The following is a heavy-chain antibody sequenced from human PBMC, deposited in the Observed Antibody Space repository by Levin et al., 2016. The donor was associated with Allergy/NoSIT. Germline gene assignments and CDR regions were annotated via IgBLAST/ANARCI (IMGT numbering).Heavy chain of an antibody. Sequence: WIRQPPGKGLEWVSSITSSSNYIYYLDSVKGRFTISRDNAKNSLYLQMNSLRAEDTAVYYCARDHLSGYSHHDFDYWGQGTLVTVSS. J-gene: IGHJ4*02. CDR2: ITSSSNYI. V-gene: IGHV3-21*01. CDR3: ARDHLSGYSHHDFDY. D-gene: IGHD3-22*01.